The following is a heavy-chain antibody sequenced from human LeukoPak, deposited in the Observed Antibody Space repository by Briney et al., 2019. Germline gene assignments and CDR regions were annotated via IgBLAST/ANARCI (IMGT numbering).Heavy chain of an antibody. CDR2: INPNSGGT. D-gene: IGHD3-22*01. J-gene: IGHJ4*02. CDR1: GYTFTGYY. Sequence: GASVKVSCKASGYTFTGYYMHWVRQAPGQGLEWMGWINPNSGGTNYAQKLQGRVTMTRDTSISTAYMELSRLRSDDTAVYYCARVYPDSSDYYFDYWGQGTLVTVSS. V-gene: IGHV1-2*02. CDR3: ARVYPDSSDYYFDY.